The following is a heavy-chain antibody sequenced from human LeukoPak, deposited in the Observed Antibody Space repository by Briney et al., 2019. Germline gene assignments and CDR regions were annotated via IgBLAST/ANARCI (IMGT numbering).Heavy chain of an antibody. J-gene: IGHJ4*02. V-gene: IGHV1-18*01. D-gene: IGHD2-2*01. Sequence: ASVKVSCKASGDTFTSYGISWGRRAPGQGLEWMGWITTYNGNTNCAQNLQGRVTMTTDTSTSTAYMELRSRRTDDTAVYYCAREYCSSTSCSPVGYWGQGTLVTVSS. CDR2: ITTYNGNT. CDR1: GDTFTSYG. CDR3: AREYCSSTSCSPVGY.